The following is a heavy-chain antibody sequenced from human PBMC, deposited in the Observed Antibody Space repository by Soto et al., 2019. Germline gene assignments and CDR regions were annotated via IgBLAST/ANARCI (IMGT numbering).Heavy chain of an antibody. Sequence: QLQLQESGPGLVKPSETLSLTCTVSGGSISSSSYYWGWIRQPPGKGLEWIGSIYYSGSTYYNPSLKSRVTISVDTSKNQFSLKLSSVTAADTAVYYCARTAGDIVVVVAEGAFDIWGQGTMDTVSS. V-gene: IGHV4-39*01. J-gene: IGHJ3*02. D-gene: IGHD2-15*01. CDR3: ARTAGDIVVVVAEGAFDI. CDR2: IYYSGST. CDR1: GGSISSSSYY.